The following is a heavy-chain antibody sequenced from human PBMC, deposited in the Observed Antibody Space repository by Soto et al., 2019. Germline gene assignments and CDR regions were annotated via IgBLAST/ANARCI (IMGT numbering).Heavy chain of an antibody. CDR3: ARGGIRASGRD. CDR1: GFTVSSNY. V-gene: IGHV3-66*01. CDR2: IYSGGST. D-gene: IGHD3-10*01. Sequence: EVQLVESGGGLVQPGGSLRLSFAASGFTVSSNYMTWVRQAPGKGLEWVSVIYSGGSTYYADSVKGRFTISRDNSKNTVYIQMNSLRAEDTAVYYCARGGIRASGRDWGQGTPVTVSS. J-gene: IGHJ4*02.